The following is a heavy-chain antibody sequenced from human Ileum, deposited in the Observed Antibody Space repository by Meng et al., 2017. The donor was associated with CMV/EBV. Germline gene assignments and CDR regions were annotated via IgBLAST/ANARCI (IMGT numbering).Heavy chain of an antibody. CDR1: GDSFSYYY. J-gene: IGHJ5*02. Sequence: SQTRSLTCAFYGDSFSYYYWNWVRQPPGKGLEWIGEINHTGVTTYSPSLKGRVTISVDTSKKQFSLSLTSVSAADTAVYYCARGSNLHVLVAWSQGTLVTVSS. V-gene: IGHV4-34*01. CDR2: INHTGVT. CDR3: ARGSNLHVLVA. D-gene: IGHD3-3*02.